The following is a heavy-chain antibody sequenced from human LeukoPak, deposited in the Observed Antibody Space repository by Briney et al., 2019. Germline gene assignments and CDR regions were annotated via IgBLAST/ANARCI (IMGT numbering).Heavy chain of an antibody. CDR3: AKDATPRNSIWDYFDS. CDR2: VGGGNDI. V-gene: IGHV3-23*01. Sequence: PGGSLRLSCAASGFTFNIYGMSWVRQAPGKGLEWVSSVGGGNDIYYADSVKGRFTGSRDDAKNTVYLQMNSLRAEDTAIYFCAKDATPRNSIWDYFDSWGQGTLVTVSS. D-gene: IGHD1-7*01. CDR1: GFTFNIYG. J-gene: IGHJ4*02.